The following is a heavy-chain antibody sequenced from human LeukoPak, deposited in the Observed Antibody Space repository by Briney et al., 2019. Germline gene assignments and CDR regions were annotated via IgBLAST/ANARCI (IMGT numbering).Heavy chain of an antibody. D-gene: IGHD2-15*01. CDR2: ISAYNGNT. Sequence: ASVKVSCKASGGTFSSYAISWVRQAPGQGLEWMGWISAYNGNTNYAQKLQGRVTMTTDTSTSTAYMELRSLRSDDTAVYYCARARVVVVAAKIIDYWGQGTLVTVSS. J-gene: IGHJ4*02. V-gene: IGHV1-18*01. CDR1: GGTFSSYA. CDR3: ARARVVVVAAKIIDY.